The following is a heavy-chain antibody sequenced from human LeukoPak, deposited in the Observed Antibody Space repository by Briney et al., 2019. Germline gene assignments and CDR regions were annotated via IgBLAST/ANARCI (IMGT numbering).Heavy chain of an antibody. CDR3: AKDRLLNCRGDCYIFDY. D-gene: IGHD2-21*02. CDR1: GFTFSSYV. CDR2: ISGSGEST. J-gene: IGHJ4*02. Sequence: GGSLRLSCVASGFTFSSYVMNWVRQTPGKGLEWVSSISGSGESTFYADSVKGRFTISRDNSKNTLYLQLDGLRTEDTALYYCAKDRLLNCRGDCYIFDYWGQGTLVTVSS. V-gene: IGHV3-23*01.